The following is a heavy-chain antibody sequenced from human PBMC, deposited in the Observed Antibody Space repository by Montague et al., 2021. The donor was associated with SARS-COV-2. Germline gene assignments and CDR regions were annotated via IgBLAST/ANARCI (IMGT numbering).Heavy chain of an antibody. V-gene: IGHV3-21*01. Sequence: SLRLSCAASGFTFSSYSMNWVRQAPGKGLEWVSFISSSSSYIYYADSVKGRFTISRDNAKNSLYLQMNSLRAEDTAVYYCARDSGRYYDFWSGYYNSHYYYYMDVWGKGTTVTVSS. CDR3: ARDSGRYYDFWSGYYNSHYYYYMDV. CDR1: GFTFSSYS. J-gene: IGHJ6*03. D-gene: IGHD3-3*01. CDR2: ISSSSSYI.